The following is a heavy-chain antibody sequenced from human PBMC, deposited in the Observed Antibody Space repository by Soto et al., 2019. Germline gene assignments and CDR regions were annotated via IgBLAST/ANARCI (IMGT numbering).Heavy chain of an antibody. V-gene: IGHV4-59*08. CDR3: ARQGLGALHGLVDV. D-gene: IGHD3-16*01. CDR1: GGSISSHN. Sequence: QVQLQESGPGLVKPSETLSLICSDSGGSISSHNWGWIRLPPGKGLEWIGYIRDSGDTRYNPSLKRRVPXXVXTXXKEFSRKLTSVTAVDTAVYYCARQGLGALHGLVDVWGQGTTVTVSS. J-gene: IGHJ6*02. CDR2: IRDSGDT.